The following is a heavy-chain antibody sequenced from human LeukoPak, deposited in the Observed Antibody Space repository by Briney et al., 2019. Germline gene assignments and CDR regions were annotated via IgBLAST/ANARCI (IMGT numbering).Heavy chain of an antibody. D-gene: IGHD4-23*01. V-gene: IGHV4-59*01. CDR3: ARVGIDYSGNIIKYYFDY. Sequence: SETLSLTCTVSGGSMSDYYWSWIRQPPGRGLEWIGNSGNTNYNPSLKSRVIISVDTSKNQFSLKLSPVTTADTAVYYCARVGIDYSGNIIKYYFDYWGQGTLVTVSS. CDR2: NSGNT. J-gene: IGHJ4*02. CDR1: GGSMSDYY.